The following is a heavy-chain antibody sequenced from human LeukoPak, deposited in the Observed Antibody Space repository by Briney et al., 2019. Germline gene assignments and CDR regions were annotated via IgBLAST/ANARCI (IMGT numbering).Heavy chain of an antibody. V-gene: IGHV3-23*01. D-gene: IGHD6-19*01. Sequence: GGSLRLSCAASGFSLSSYAMSWVRQAPGKGLEWVSAISSTDAGTYHADSVRGRFTISRDSSKNTLYLQMNSLRAEDAAVYYCAKDRTNSGWSSGTFEFWGQGTLATVSS. CDR1: GFSLSSYA. CDR2: ISSTDAGT. J-gene: IGHJ4*02. CDR3: AKDRTNSGWSSGTFEF.